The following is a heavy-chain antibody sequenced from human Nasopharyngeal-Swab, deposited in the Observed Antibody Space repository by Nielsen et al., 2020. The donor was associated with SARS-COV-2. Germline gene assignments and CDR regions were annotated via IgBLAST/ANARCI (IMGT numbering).Heavy chain of an antibody. D-gene: IGHD2-15*01. CDR3: ARDTRRGGVDY. J-gene: IGHJ4*02. Sequence: SETLSLTCTVSGGSISSSSYYWGWIRQPPGKGLEWIGYIYYSGSTNYNPSLKSRVTISLDTSKNQFSLKLSSVTAADLAVYYCARDTRRGGVDYWGQGTLVTVSS. V-gene: IGHV4-61*01. CDR1: GGSISSSSYY. CDR2: IYYSGST.